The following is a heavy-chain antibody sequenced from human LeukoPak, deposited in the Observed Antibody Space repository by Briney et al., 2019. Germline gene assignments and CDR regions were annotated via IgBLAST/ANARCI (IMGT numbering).Heavy chain of an antibody. CDR1: GYTFTRYH. D-gene: IGHD5-18*01. Sequence: ASVKVSCKASGYTFTRYHIHWVRQAPGQGLEWMGIIKPSGGSTNYAQNFQGRVTMTRDTSTNTVYMELSSLRSEDTAVYYCARDLGDTAQGYWGQGTLVTVSS. CDR2: IKPSGGST. CDR3: ARDLGDTAQGY. V-gene: IGHV1-46*01. J-gene: IGHJ4*02.